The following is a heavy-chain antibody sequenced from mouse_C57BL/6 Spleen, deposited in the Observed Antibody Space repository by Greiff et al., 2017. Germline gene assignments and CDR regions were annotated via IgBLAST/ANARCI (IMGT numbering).Heavy chain of an antibody. J-gene: IGHJ1*03. Sequence: VQLQESGPELVKPGASVKISCKASGYAFSSSWMNWVKQRPGKGLEWIGRIYPGDGDTNYNGKFKGKATLTADKSSSTAYMQLSSLTSEDSAVYFCARETVVATDWYFDVWGTGTTVTVSS. V-gene: IGHV1-82*01. CDR1: GYAFSSSW. CDR2: IYPGDGDT. CDR3: ARETVVATDWYFDV. D-gene: IGHD1-1*01.